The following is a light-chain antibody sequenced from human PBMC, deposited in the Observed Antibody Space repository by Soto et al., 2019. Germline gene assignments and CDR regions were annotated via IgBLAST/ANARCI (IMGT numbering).Light chain of an antibody. J-gene: IGLJ3*02. CDR1: SSNIGAGYD. CDR3: QSYDSSLSGWV. CDR2: GNS. V-gene: IGLV1-40*01. Sequence: QPVLTQPPSVSGAPGQRVTSSCTGSSSNIGAGYDVHWYQQLPGTAPKLLIYGNSNRPSGVPDRFSGSKSGTSASLAITGLRAEDEADYYCQSYDSSLSGWVFGGGTKVTVL.